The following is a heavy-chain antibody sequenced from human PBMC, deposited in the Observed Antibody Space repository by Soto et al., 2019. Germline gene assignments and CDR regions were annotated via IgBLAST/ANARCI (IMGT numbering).Heavy chain of an antibody. J-gene: IGHJ4*02. CDR2: ISYDGSNK. D-gene: IGHD6-19*01. V-gene: IGHV3-30-3*01. Sequence: PGGSLRLSCAASGFTFSSYAMHWVRQAPGKGLEWVAVISYDGSNKYYADSVKGRFTISRDNSKNTLYLQMNSLRAEDTAVYYCASSSSGYHDYWGQGTLVTVSS. CDR3: ASSSSGYHDY. CDR1: GFTFSSYA.